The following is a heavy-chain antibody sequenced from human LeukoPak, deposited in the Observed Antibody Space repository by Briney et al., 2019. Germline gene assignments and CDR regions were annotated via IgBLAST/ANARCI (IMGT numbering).Heavy chain of an antibody. Sequence: ASVKVSCKASGYTFTSYGISWVRQAPGQGLEWMGWISTYNGNTNYVQKLQGRVTMTTDTSTSTVYMELRSLRSDDTAVYYCARGRYCSSTSCHRVYYYYMDVWGKGTTVTVSS. CDR3: ARGRYCSSTSCHRVYYYYMDV. D-gene: IGHD2-2*02. V-gene: IGHV1-18*01. J-gene: IGHJ6*03. CDR2: ISTYNGNT. CDR1: GYTFTSYG.